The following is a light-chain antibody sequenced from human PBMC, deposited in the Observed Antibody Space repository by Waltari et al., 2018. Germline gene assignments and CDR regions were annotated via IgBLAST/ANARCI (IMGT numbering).Light chain of an antibody. CDR1: SNDVGGYNS. CDR2: DVS. CDR3: SSQSSNDVVL. J-gene: IGLJ2*01. Sequence: QSALTQPASVSGSPGQSVTIFCAGTSNDVGGYNSFSWYQEHPGQAPRVIIYDVSDRPSGVSVRFSGSKSGNTASLTISGLQAEDEADYYCSSQSSNDVVLFGGGTKLTVL. V-gene: IGLV2-14*01.